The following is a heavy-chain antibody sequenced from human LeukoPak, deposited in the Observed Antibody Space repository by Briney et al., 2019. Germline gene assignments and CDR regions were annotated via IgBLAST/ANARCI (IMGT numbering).Heavy chain of an antibody. CDR1: GYSFTNYW. D-gene: IGHD4-23*01. CDR2: IYPGDSDT. V-gene: IGHV5-51*01. Sequence: GASLEISCKGSGYSFTNYWIGWVRQMPEKGLEWMGIIYPGDSDTRYSPSFQGQVTISADKSISTAYLQWSSLKASDTAMYYCARRRWADAFDIWGQGTMVTVSS. CDR3: ARRRWADAFDI. J-gene: IGHJ3*02.